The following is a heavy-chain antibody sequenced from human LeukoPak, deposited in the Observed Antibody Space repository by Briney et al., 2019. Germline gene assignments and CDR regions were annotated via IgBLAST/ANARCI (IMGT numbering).Heavy chain of an antibody. D-gene: IGHD5-12*01. CDR2: ISAYNGNT. J-gene: IGHJ6*02. CDR3: ARIRGYSGYDWEYYGMDV. Sequence: GASVKVSCKASGYTFTSYGISWVRPAPGQGLEWMGWISAYNGNTNYAQKLQGRVTMTTDTSTSTAYMELRSLRSDDTAVYYCARIRGYSGYDWEYYGMDVWGQGNTVTVSS. V-gene: IGHV1-18*01. CDR1: GYTFTSYG.